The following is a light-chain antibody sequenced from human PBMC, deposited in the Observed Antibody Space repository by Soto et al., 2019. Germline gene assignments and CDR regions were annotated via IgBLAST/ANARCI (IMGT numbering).Light chain of an antibody. J-gene: IGLJ2*01. V-gene: IGLV2-8*01. CDR1: SSDVGGDNY. Sequence: ALTQPPSASGSPGQSVTNSCTGTSSDVGGDNYVAWYQQHPGKAPKLMIYEVSKRPSGVPDRLSGSKSGNTASLTVSGLQVEDEADYYCASYTGSDTLVFGGGTKVTVL. CDR2: EVS. CDR3: ASYTGSDTLV.